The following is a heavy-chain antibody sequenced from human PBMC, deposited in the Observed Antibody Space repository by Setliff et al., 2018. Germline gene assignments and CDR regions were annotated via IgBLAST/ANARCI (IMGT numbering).Heavy chain of an antibody. J-gene: IGHJ4*02. D-gene: IGHD3-3*01. CDR3: ASRATYYNFWSGYYLY. CDR2: IYHSGST. CDR1: GYSISSGYY. V-gene: IGHV4-38-2*01. Sequence: LSLTCAVSGYSISSGYYWGWIRQPPGKGLEWIGNIYHSGSTYYNPSLKSRVTISVDTSKNQFSLKLTSVTAADTAVYYCASRATYYNFWSGYYLYWGQGTLVTVSS.